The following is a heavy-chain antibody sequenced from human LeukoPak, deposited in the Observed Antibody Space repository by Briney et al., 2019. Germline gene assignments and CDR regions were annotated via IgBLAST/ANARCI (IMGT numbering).Heavy chain of an antibody. Sequence: SETLSLTCAVSGGSISSGGYSWSWIRQPPGKGLEWIGYIYHSGSTYYNPSLKSRVTISVDRSKNQFSLKLSSVTAADTAVYYCARVVIGGYCSGGSCYSSLAYFDYWGQGTLVTVSS. V-gene: IGHV4-30-2*01. CDR3: ARVVIGGYCSGGSCYSSLAYFDY. CDR1: GGSISSGGYS. CDR2: IYHSGST. J-gene: IGHJ4*02. D-gene: IGHD2-15*01.